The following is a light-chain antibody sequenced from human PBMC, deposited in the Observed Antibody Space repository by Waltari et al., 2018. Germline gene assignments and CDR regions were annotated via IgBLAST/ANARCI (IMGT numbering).Light chain of an antibody. Sequence: DFVMTQSPDSLAVSLGERATINCRCRQTILDNADKSNYLAWYQHKPGKPPKLLISWASGRESGVPERFTGSGSGTDFTLTISSLQAEDVAMYYCQQYYSTPRTFGQGTKVEVK. CDR3: QQYYSTPRT. V-gene: IGKV4-1*01. CDR1: QTILDNADKSNY. CDR2: WAS. J-gene: IGKJ1*01.